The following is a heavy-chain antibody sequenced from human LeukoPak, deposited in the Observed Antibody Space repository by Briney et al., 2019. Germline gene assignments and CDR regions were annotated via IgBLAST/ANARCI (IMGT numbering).Heavy chain of an antibody. D-gene: IGHD5-24*01. Sequence: GGSLRLSCAVSGFTFSSYGMHWVRQAPGKGLEWVAVIRYDGSNKYYADSVKGRFTISRDNPKNTLYLQMNSLRAEDTAVYYCARDRGDKTFDYWGQGTLVTVSS. V-gene: IGHV3-33*01. CDR1: GFTFSSYG. CDR2: IRYDGSNK. J-gene: IGHJ4*02. CDR3: ARDRGDKTFDY.